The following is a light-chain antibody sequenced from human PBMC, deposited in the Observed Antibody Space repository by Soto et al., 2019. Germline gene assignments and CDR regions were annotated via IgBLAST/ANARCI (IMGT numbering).Light chain of an antibody. Sequence: EVVLTQSPATLSLSPGERATLSCRASQSVSSSYLAWYQQKPGQAPRLLIYGASSRATGIPDRFSGSGSGTGFTLTINRLEPEDFAVYYCQQYGRSSWTFXQGTKVDIK. CDR1: QSVSSSY. CDR3: QQYGRSSWT. J-gene: IGKJ1*01. V-gene: IGKV3-20*01. CDR2: GAS.